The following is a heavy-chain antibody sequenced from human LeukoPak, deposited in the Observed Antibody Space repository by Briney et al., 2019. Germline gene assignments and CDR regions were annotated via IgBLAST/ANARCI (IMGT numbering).Heavy chain of an antibody. CDR1: GGTFSSYA. J-gene: IGHJ6*03. V-gene: IGHV1-69*13. D-gene: IGHD3-10*01. CDR3: ARNGGGMVRGVIYYYMDV. CDR2: IIPIFGTA. Sequence: SVKVSCKASGGTFSSYAISWVRQAPGQGLEWMGGIIPIFGTANYAQKFQGRVTITADESTSTAYMELSSLRSEDTAVYYCARNGGGMVRGVIYYYMDVWGKGTTVTISS.